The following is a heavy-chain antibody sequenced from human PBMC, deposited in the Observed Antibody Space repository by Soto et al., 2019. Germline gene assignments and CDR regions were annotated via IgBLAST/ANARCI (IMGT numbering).Heavy chain of an antibody. Sequence: QITLKESGPTLVKPTQTLTLTCTFSGFSLSTSGVGVGWIRQPPGKALEWLALIYWNDDKRYSPSLKSRLTISKDTYKNKVFLTKANMNPVDTATYYWAHRRMSWYYDSSGYYDYWGQGTLVTVFS. J-gene: IGHJ4*02. CDR1: GFSLSTSGVG. D-gene: IGHD3-22*01. V-gene: IGHV2-5*01. CDR3: AHRRMSWYYDSSGYYDY. CDR2: IYWNDDK.